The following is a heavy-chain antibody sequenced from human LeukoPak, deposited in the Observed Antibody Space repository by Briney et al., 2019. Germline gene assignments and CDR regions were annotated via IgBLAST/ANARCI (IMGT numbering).Heavy chain of an antibody. Sequence: PGGSLRLSCAASGFTFSSYEMHWVRKAPGKGLEWVSYISSSGSTMYYADSVKGRFTISRDNAKNSLYLQMNSLRAEDTAVYYCARQIWFDPWGQGTLVTVSS. J-gene: IGHJ5*02. CDR2: ISSSGSTM. CDR3: ARQIWFDP. CDR1: GFTFSSYE. V-gene: IGHV3-48*03.